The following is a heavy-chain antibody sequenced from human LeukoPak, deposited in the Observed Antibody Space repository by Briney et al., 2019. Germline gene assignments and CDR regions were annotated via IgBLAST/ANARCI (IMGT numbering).Heavy chain of an antibody. CDR3: ARDGGSMVRGVITGRYYFDY. J-gene: IGHJ4*02. Sequence: GASVKVSCKASGGTFSSYAISWVRRAPGQGREWMGRIIPIFGTANYAQKFQGRVTITTDESTSTAYMELSSLRSEDTAVYYCARDGGSMVRGVITGRYYFDYWGQGTLVTVSP. D-gene: IGHD3-10*01. V-gene: IGHV1-69*05. CDR2: IIPIFGTA. CDR1: GGTFSSYA.